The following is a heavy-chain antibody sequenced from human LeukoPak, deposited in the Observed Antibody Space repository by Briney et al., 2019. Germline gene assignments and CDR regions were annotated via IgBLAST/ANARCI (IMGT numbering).Heavy chain of an antibody. Sequence: GGSLRLSGAASGFSFSNYAMSWVRQAPGKGLEWVSGISGSGGSTYYADSVKGRFTISRDNSKNTLYLQTNSLRAEDTAVYYCAKDTAIVGATTWNYWGQGTLVTVSS. D-gene: IGHD1-26*01. CDR1: GFSFSNYA. CDR3: AKDTAIVGATTWNY. CDR2: ISGSGGST. V-gene: IGHV3-23*01. J-gene: IGHJ4*02.